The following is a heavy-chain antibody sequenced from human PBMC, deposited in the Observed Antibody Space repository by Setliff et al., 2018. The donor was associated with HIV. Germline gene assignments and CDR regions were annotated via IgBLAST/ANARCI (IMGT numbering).Heavy chain of an antibody. D-gene: IGHD1-20*01. CDR2: IYPDDSDT. CDR1: GYSFTNYW. V-gene: IGHV5-51*01. Sequence: GESLKISCMGFGYSFTNYWIAWARQMPGKGLEWMGIIYPDDSDTNYSPYFRGQVTMSADKSINTAYLQWDSLKASDSAMYYCARAKNKWNPGDYWGQGTVVTVSS. J-gene: IGHJ4*02. CDR3: ARAKNKWNPGDY.